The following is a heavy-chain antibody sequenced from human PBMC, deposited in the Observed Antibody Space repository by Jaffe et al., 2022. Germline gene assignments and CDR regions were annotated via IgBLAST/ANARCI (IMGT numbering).Heavy chain of an antibody. Sequence: QVQLVESGGGVVQPGGSLRLSCAASGFTFSSYGMHWVRQAPGKGLEWVAFIRYDGSNKYYADSVKGRFTISRDNSKNTLYLQMNSLRAEDTAVYYCAMNYGDYGDPFDYWGQGTLVTVSS. D-gene: IGHD4-17*01. CDR2: IRYDGSNK. V-gene: IGHV3-30*02. J-gene: IGHJ4*02. CDR3: AMNYGDYGDPFDY. CDR1: GFTFSSYG.